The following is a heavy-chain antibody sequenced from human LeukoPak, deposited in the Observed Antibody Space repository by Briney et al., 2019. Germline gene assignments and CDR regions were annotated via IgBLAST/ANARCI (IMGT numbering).Heavy chain of an antibody. CDR2: IYYSGST. V-gene: IGHV4-39*01. CDR1: GGSISSSSYY. J-gene: IGHJ4*02. CDR3: ARMGWQQRSQGSKFDY. Sequence: SETLSLTCTVSGGSISSSSYYWGWIRQPPGKGLEWIGSIYYSGSTYYNPSLKSRVTISVDTSKNQFSLKLNSVTAADTAVYYCARMGWQQRSQGSKFDYWGQGTLVTVSS. D-gene: IGHD6-13*01.